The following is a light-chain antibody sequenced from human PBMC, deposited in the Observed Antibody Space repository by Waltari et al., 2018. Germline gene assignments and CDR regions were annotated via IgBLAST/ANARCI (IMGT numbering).Light chain of an antibody. Sequence: DIQMTQSPSTLSASVGDRITISGRASHSITIWLAWYQQKPGEAPKLLIFRASSLESGVPSRFSGSGSGTEFTLTISSLQPDDFATYYCQQYNTYPWTFGQGTKVEIK. J-gene: IGKJ1*01. CDR2: RAS. CDR3: QQYNTYPWT. V-gene: IGKV1-5*03. CDR1: HSITIW.